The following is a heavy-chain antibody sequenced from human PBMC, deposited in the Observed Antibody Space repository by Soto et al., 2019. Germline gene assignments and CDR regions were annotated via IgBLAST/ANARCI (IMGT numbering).Heavy chain of an antibody. CDR2: IYWDDQK. CDR1: GFSFTTYGVG. V-gene: IGHV2-5*02. D-gene: IGHD2-2*01. Sequence: QITLKESGPTLVKPTQTLTLTCTFSGFSFTTYGVGVGWIRQAPGKAPEWLALIYWDDQKTFRSSLESRLTITKDTSKDQVVLTITNMDPVDTATYYCTKKGQYHDSSACGRDCYMDVSGKGTTVTVSS. CDR3: TKKGQYHDSSACGRDCYMDV. J-gene: IGHJ6*04.